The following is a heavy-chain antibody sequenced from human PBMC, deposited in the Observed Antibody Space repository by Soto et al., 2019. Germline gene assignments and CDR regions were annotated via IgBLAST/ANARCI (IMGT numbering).Heavy chain of an antibody. CDR3: ASFGGNRSAPFDY. J-gene: IGHJ4*02. CDR1: GGTFSSYA. V-gene: IGHV1-69*13. D-gene: IGHD2-15*01. CDR2: IIPIFGTA. Sequence: SVKVSCKASGGTFSSYAISWVRQAPGQGLEWMGGIIPIFGTANYAQKFQGRVTITADESTSTAYMELSSLRSEDTAVYYCASFGGNRSAPFDYWGQRTLVTVSS.